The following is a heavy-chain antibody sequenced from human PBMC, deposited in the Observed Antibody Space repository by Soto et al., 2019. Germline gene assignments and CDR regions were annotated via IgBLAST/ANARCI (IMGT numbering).Heavy chain of an antibody. CDR3: AGEYHP. CDR1: GGSVSTGSYY. V-gene: IGHV4-61*01. D-gene: IGHD2-2*02. CDR2: IYYSGRT. Sequence: QVHLQESGPGLVKPSETLSLTCTVSGGSVSTGSYYWTWIRQPPGKGLEWIGHIYYSGRTNYNPTLKTRVTISIDTSSTKFTLTLRSVTAADTVVYCCAGEYHPCGQGTLVTVST. J-gene: IGHJ5*02.